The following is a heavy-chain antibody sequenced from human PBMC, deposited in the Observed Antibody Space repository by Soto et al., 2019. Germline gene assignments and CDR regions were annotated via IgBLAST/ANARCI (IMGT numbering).Heavy chain of an antibody. CDR2: ISGSGGSK. D-gene: IGHD3-9*01. Sequence: PGGSLRLSCAASGFTFSSYAMSWVRQAPGKGLEWVSAISGSGGSKYYADSVKGRFTISRDNSKNTLYLQMNSLRAEDTAVYYCAKELVLRYFDWAPSGGDVWGQGTTVTVSS. CDR1: GFTFSSYA. CDR3: AKELVLRYFDWAPSGGDV. V-gene: IGHV3-23*01. J-gene: IGHJ6*02.